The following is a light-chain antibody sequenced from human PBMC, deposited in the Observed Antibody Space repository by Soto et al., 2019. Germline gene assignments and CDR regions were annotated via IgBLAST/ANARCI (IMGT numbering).Light chain of an antibody. CDR1: QSVSSSY. CDR2: GAS. J-gene: IGKJ4*01. CDR3: QRYGSSPPLT. Sequence: EIVLMQSPGTLSLSPGERATLSCRASQSVSSSYLAWYQQKPGQAPRLLIVGASRRATGIPDRFSGSGSGTDFTLTISRLEPEDFAVYYCQRYGSSPPLTFGGGTKVEIK. V-gene: IGKV3-20*01.